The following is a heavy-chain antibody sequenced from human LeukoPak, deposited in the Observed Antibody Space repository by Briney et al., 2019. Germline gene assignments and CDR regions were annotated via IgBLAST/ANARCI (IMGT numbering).Heavy chain of an antibody. Sequence: PSETLSLTCAVSGGSISSSNWWSWVRQPPGKGLEWIGEIYHSGSTNYNPSLKSRVTISVDKSKNQFSLKLSSVTAADTAVYYCARLGGVDTAMGRDYYYYYYMDVWGKGTTVTVSS. CDR1: GGSISSSNW. D-gene: IGHD5-18*01. V-gene: IGHV4-4*02. CDR3: ARLGGVDTAMGRDYYYYYYMDV. J-gene: IGHJ6*03. CDR2: IYHSGST.